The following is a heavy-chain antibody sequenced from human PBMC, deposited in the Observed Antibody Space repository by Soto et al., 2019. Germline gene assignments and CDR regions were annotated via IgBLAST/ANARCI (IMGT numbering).Heavy chain of an antibody. V-gene: IGHV4-28*01. CDR3: ARTGPEGNTPPGYYGMNV. CDR2: IYYSGST. Sequence: QVQLQESGPGLVKPSDTLSLTCAVSDYSISSTNWWGWIRQPPGKGLEWIGFIYYSGSTYYNPSLTSRVTMSIDTSKNQCSLRLSSVTAVDTAVYYCARTGPEGNTPPGYYGMNVWGQGTTVIVSS. D-gene: IGHD3-10*01. J-gene: IGHJ6*02. CDR1: DYSISSTNW.